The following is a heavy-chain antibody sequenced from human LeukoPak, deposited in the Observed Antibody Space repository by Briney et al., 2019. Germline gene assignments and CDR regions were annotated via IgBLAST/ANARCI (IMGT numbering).Heavy chain of an antibody. J-gene: IGHJ6*02. CDR2: IDDSGVIR. CDR3: ARGYDSSGYYYIGYYYYGMDV. D-gene: IGHD3-22*01. V-gene: IGHV3-23*01. Sequence: GGSLRLSCAASGFTFKTYAMSWVRQAPGKGLEWVSRIDDSGVIRSYADSVKGRFTISRDNSKNTLYLQMNSLRAEDTAVYYCARGYDSSGYYYIGYYYYGMDVWDQGTTVTVSS. CDR1: GFTFKTYA.